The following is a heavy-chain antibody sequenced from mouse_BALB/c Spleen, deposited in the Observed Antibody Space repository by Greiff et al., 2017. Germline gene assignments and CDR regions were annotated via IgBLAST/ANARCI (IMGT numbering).Heavy chain of an antibody. Sequence: QVQLKESGAELARPGASVKMSCKASGYTFTSYTMHWVKQRPGQGLEWIGYINPSSGYTNYNQKFKDKATLTADKSSSTAYMQLSSLTSEDSAVYYCARSDGNYPAWFAYWGQGTLVTVSA. V-gene: IGHV1-4*01. CDR3: ARSDGNYPAWFAY. D-gene: IGHD2-1*01. CDR2: INPSSGYT. J-gene: IGHJ3*01. CDR1: GYTFTSYT.